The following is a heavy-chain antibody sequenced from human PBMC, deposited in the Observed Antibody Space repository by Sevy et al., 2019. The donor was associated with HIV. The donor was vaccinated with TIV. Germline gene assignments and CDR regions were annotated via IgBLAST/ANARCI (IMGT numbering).Heavy chain of an antibody. V-gene: IGHV3-13*01. CDR1: GFTFSSYD. CDR2: IGTAGDT. Sequence: GGSLRLSCAASGFTFSSYDMRWVRQATGKGLEWVSAIGTAGDTYYPGSVKGRFTISRENAKNSLYLQMNSLRAGDTAVYYCARGRPGSGSSDAFDIWGQWTMVTVSS. J-gene: IGHJ3*02. CDR3: ARGRPGSGSSDAFDI. D-gene: IGHD3-10*01.